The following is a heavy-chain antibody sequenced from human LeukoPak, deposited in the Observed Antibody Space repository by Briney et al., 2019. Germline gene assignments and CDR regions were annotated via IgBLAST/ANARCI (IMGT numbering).Heavy chain of an antibody. D-gene: IGHD6-13*01. CDR2: MQYDGSVK. V-gene: IGHV3-30*02. Sequence: GGSLRLSCVASGFSFSNYGTHWVRQAPGKGLEWVTFMQYDGSVKFYADSVKGRFTISRDNSKNTVSLQMNSLTAEDTAVYYCAKDILAAGLFFDYWGQGTLVTVSS. J-gene: IGHJ4*02. CDR1: GFSFSNYG. CDR3: AKDILAAGLFFDY.